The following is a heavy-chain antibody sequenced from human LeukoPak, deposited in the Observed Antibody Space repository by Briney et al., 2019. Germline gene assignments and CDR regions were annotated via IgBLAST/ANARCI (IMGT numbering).Heavy chain of an antibody. D-gene: IGHD6-19*01. Sequence: PSETLSLTCAVYGGSFSGSYWSWIPQPPGKGLEWIGETNHSGSTNYNPSLKSRVTISVGTSKNQFSLKLSSVTAADTAVYYCAKSSVAEFDYWGQGTLVTVSS. V-gene: IGHV4-34*01. J-gene: IGHJ4*02. CDR1: GGSFSGSY. CDR3: AKSSVAEFDY. CDR2: TNHSGST.